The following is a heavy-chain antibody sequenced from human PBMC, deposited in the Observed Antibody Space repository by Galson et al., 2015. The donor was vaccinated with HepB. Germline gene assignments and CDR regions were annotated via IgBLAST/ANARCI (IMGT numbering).Heavy chain of an antibody. D-gene: IGHD1-1*01. J-gene: IGHJ4*02. CDR1: GGSISSSSYY. CDR2: IYYTGST. V-gene: IGHV4-39*07. Sequence: TCTVSGGSISSSSYYWGWIRQPPGKGLEWIGNIYYTGSTYYSPSLKSRVTISVDTSKNQFSLKLSSVTVADTAIYYCARDHWPLHFDYWGQGTLVTVSS. CDR3: ARDHWPLHFDY.